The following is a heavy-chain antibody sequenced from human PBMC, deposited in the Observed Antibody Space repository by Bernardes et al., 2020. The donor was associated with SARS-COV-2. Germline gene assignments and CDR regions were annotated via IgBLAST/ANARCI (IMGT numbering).Heavy chain of an antibody. Sequence: SETLSLTCTVSGGSISSSSYYWGWIRQPPGKGLEWIGSIYYSGSTYYNPSLKSRVTISVDTSKNQFSLKLSSVTAADTAVYYCARRFTGTSTYYYGMDVWGQGTTVTVSS. J-gene: IGHJ6*02. CDR1: GGSISSSSYY. CDR2: IYYSGST. V-gene: IGHV4-39*01. D-gene: IGHD1-1*01. CDR3: ARRFTGTSTYYYGMDV.